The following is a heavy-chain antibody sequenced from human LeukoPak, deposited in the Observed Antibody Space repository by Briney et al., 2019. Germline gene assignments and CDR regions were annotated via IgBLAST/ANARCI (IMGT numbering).Heavy chain of an antibody. CDR3: ATKYDFWSGLDAFDI. J-gene: IGHJ3*02. CDR1: GGSISSSSYY. Sequence: SETLSLTCTVSGGSISSSSYYWGWIRQPPGKGLEWIGSIYYSGSTYYNPSLKSRVTISVDTSKNQFSLKLSSVTAADTAVYYCATKYDFWSGLDAFDIWGQGTMVTVSS. D-gene: IGHD3-3*01. V-gene: IGHV4-39*01. CDR2: IYYSGST.